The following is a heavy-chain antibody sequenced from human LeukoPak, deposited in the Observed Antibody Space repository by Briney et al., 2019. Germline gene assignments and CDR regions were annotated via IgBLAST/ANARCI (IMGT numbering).Heavy chain of an antibody. CDR1: GYTFTSYD. J-gene: IGHJ4*02. Sequence: GASVKVSCKASGYTFTSYDINWVRQATGQGLEWMGWMNPNSGNTGYAQKFQGRVTMTRNTSISTAYMELSSLRSEDTAVYYCARTQRITMIVFGYWGQGTLVTVSS. V-gene: IGHV1-8*01. CDR2: MNPNSGNT. D-gene: IGHD3-22*01. CDR3: ARTQRITMIVFGY.